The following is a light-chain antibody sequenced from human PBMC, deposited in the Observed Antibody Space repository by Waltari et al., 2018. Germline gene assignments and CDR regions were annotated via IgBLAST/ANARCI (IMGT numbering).Light chain of an antibody. V-gene: IGLV2-8*01. Sequence: QSALTQPPSASGSPGQSVTVSRTGTSSDVGGYNYVSSYQQHPGKAPKLMLYEVSKRPSGVPDRFSGSKSGNTASLTVSGLQAEDEADYYCSSYAGSEVVIFGGGTKLTVL. CDR2: EVS. J-gene: IGLJ2*01. CDR3: SSYAGSEVVI. CDR1: SSDVGGYNY.